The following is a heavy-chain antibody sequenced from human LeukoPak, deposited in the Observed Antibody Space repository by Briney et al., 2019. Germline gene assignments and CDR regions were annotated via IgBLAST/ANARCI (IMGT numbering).Heavy chain of an antibody. V-gene: IGHV1-18*01. D-gene: IGHD6-19*01. CDR1: GYTFTSYG. CDR3: ARGGVSSGWYGSYFDY. CDR2: ISAYNGNT. J-gene: IGHJ4*02. Sequence: APVKVSCKASGYTFTSYGISWVRLAPGQGLEWMGWISAYNGNTNYAQKLQGRATMTTDTSTSTAYMELRSLRSDDTAVYYCARGGVSSGWYGSYFDYWGQGTLVTVSS.